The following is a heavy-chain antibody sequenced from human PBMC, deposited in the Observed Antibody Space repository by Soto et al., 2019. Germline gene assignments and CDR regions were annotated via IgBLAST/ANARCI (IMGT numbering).Heavy chain of an antibody. CDR2: FYYSGST. Sequence: QVQLQESGPGLVKPSETLSLTCTVSGVSISSYYWSWIRQPPGKGLEWIAYFYYSGSTNYNPSLKSRVTISVDMAKKQFSLKLSSVTAADTAVYYCARVYDFWSGSNWFYLWGQGTLVTVSS. J-gene: IGHJ5*02. CDR3: ARVYDFWSGSNWFYL. D-gene: IGHD3-3*01. CDR1: GVSISSYY. V-gene: IGHV4-59*01.